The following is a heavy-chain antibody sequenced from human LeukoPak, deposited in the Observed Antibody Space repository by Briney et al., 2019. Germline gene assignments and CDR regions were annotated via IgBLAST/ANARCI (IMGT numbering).Heavy chain of an antibody. CDR3: ARSEFDYYYYYGMDV. CDR1: GFTFSSYA. Sequence: PGGSLRLSCAASGFTFSSYAMHWVRQAPGKGLEWVAVISYDGSNKYYADSVKGRFTISRDNSKNTLYLQMNSLRAEDTAVYYCARSEFDYYYYYGMDVWGQGTTVTVFS. V-gene: IGHV3-30-3*01. D-gene: IGHD3-10*01. CDR2: ISYDGSNK. J-gene: IGHJ6*02.